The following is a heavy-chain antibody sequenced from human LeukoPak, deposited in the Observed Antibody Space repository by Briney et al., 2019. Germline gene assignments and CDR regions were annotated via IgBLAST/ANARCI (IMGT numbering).Heavy chain of an antibody. V-gene: IGHV4-4*07. J-gene: IGHJ3*02. CDR1: GGSISSYY. CDR3: AREGFWSGYYDDAFDI. D-gene: IGHD3-3*01. CDR2: IYTSGST. Sequence: SETLSFTCTVSGGSISSYYWSWIRQPAGKGLEWIGRIYTSGSTNYNPSLKSRVTMSVDTSENQFSLKLSSVTAADTAVYYCAREGFWSGYYDDAFDIWGQGTMVTVSS.